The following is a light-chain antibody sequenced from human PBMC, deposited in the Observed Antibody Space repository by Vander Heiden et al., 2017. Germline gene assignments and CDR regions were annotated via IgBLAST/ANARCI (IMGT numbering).Light chain of an antibody. J-gene: IGKJ4*01. V-gene: IGKV1-9*01. CDR1: QAINEP. CDR3: QQVDSFPFT. CDR2: DAS. Sequence: DIQVTQPPPFVSASIGDRVTITFRASQAINEPLAWYQQKAGEAPKLLIDDASTPQRGGPSRFRGSGTGTHFSLTISSLQPEDFATYHCQQVDSFPFTFGGGTRVEI.